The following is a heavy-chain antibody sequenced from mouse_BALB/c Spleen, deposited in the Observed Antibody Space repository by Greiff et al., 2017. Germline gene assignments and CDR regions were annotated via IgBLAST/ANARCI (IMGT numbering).Heavy chain of an antibody. CDR3: VRDKTGRGYFDY. Sequence: VKLVESGPGLVAPSQSLSITCTVSGFSLTSYDISWIRQPPGKGLEWLGVIWTGGGTNYNSAFMSRLSISKDNSKSQVFLKMNSLQTDDTAIYYCVRDKTGRGYFDYWGQGTTLTVSS. D-gene: IGHD4-1*01. V-gene: IGHV2-9-2*01. CDR2: IWTGGGT. CDR1: GFSLTSYD. J-gene: IGHJ2*01.